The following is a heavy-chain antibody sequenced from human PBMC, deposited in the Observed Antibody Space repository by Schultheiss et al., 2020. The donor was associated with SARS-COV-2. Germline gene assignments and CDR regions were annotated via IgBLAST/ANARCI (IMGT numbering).Heavy chain of an antibody. CDR1: GFTFSDYY. CDR2: IYYSGST. CDR3: AREGYSSSWYGDYYYYYGMDV. J-gene: IGHJ6*02. D-gene: IGHD6-13*01. V-gene: IGHV4-59*12. Sequence: GSLRLSCAASGFTFSDYYMSWIRQHPGKGLEWIGYIYYSGSTNYNPSLKSRVTISVDTSKNQFSLRLSSVTAADTAVYYCAREGYSSSWYGDYYYYYGMDVWGQGTTVTVSS.